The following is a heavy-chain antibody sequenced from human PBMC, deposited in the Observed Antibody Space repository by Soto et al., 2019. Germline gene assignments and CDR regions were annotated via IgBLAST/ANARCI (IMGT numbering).Heavy chain of an antibody. CDR2: INGGNGNT. J-gene: IGHJ4*02. CDR1: EYTFTSYT. Sequence: QVQVLQSGAEVKKPGASVKVSCKASEYTFTSYTMHWVRQAPGQRLEWMGWINGGNGNTKYSQTFQGRVPITRDTAASTAYMELSSLRSDDTAVYYCARELQGLYYFDYWVEGTLVSVST. V-gene: IGHV1-3*01. CDR3: ARELQGLYYFDY. D-gene: IGHD4-4*01.